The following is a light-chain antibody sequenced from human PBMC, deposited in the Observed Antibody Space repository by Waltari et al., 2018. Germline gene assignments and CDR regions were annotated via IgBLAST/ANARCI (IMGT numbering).Light chain of an antibody. CDR3: CSYARSSSVV. J-gene: IGLJ2*01. Sequence: QSALTQPASVSGSPGQSITIPCTGTSSDVGTDDLVSWYQQHPGKAPKLMIYEVTNRPSGISNRFSGSKSGNTASLTISGLQAEDEADYYCCSYARSSSVVFGGGTKLTVL. V-gene: IGLV2-23*02. CDR2: EVT. CDR1: SSDVGTDDL.